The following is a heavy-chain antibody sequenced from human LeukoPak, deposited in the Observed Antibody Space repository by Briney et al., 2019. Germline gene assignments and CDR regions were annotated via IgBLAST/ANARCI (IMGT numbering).Heavy chain of an antibody. D-gene: IGHD3-9*01. V-gene: IGHV4-61*02. J-gene: IGHJ5*02. CDR2: IYTSGST. CDR3: ARDRIYDILTGYYQWFDP. Sequence: SQTLSLTCTVSGGSISSGSYYWSWLRQPAGKGLEWIGRIYTSGSTNYNPSLKSRVTISVDTSKNQFSLKLSSVTAADTAVYYCARDRIYDILTGYYQWFDPWGQGTLVTVSS. CDR1: GGSISSGSYY.